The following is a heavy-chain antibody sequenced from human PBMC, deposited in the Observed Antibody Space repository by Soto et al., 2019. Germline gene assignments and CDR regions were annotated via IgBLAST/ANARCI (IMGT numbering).Heavy chain of an antibody. Sequence: SETLSLTCTVSGGSISSGDYYWSWIRQPPGKGLEWIGYIYYSGSTYYNPSLKSRVAISVDTSKNQFSLKLSSVTAADTAVYYCARLDVSDFDYWGQGTLVTVSS. CDR2: IYYSGST. CDR3: ARLDVSDFDY. J-gene: IGHJ4*02. V-gene: IGHV4-30-4*01. CDR1: GGSISSGDYY.